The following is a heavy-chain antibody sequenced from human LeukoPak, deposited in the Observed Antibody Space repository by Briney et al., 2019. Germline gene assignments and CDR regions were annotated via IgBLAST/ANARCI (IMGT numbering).Heavy chain of an antibody. V-gene: IGHV3-13*01. D-gene: IGHD6-19*01. Sequence: GGSLRLPCAASGFTFSSYDMHWVRQATGKGLEWVSAIGTAGDTYYPGSVKGRFTISRENAKNSLYLQMNSLRAGDTAVYYCARGHSSGWYNWFDPWGQGTLVTVSS. CDR3: ARGHSSGWYNWFDP. CDR1: GFTFSSYD. J-gene: IGHJ5*02. CDR2: IGTAGDT.